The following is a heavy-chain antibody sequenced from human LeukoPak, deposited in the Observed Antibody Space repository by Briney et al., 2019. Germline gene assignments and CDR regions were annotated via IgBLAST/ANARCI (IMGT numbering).Heavy chain of an antibody. J-gene: IGHJ4*02. D-gene: IGHD4-11*01. CDR3: ARAEINDYSRY. Sequence: XETLSLTCTVSGASITRSNYYWVWIRQPRGGGLEWIVTIYYSGNAYYNPSLKSRVTISIYPSNNHFSLWLSSVTAADTAVYYCARAEINDYSRYWGQGIPVIVSS. V-gene: IGHV4-39*02. CDR1: GASITRSNYY. CDR2: IYYSGNA.